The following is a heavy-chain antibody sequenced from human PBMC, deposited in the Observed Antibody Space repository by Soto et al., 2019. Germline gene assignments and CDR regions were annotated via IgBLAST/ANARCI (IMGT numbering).Heavy chain of an antibody. J-gene: IGHJ4*02. D-gene: IGHD3-10*01. CDR3: ARHFDSGSYPLDY. Sequence: TSETLCLSCTVAGGSSIGYYWGCIRQPPGRELEFIGHIFYTGTTSYKPSLKSRVTMSVDTSKNQFSLKLHSVTAADTAVYYCARHFDSGSYPLDYWGQGTLVTVSS. V-gene: IGHV4-59*08. CDR1: GGSSIGYY. CDR2: IFYTGTT.